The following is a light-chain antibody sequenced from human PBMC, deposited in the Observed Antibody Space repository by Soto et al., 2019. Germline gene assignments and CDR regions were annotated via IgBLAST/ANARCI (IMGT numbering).Light chain of an antibody. Sequence: QSALTQPPSASGSPGQSVTISCTGTSNDIGRYNYVSWYQQRPGKAPKLIIYEVNKRPSGVPDRVFASKSDTTASLTISGLRPEDEAEYYCSSYTRSSTQVFGTGTKLTVL. CDR2: EVN. V-gene: IGLV2-8*01. CDR3: SSYTRSSTQV. J-gene: IGLJ1*01. CDR1: SNDIGRYNY.